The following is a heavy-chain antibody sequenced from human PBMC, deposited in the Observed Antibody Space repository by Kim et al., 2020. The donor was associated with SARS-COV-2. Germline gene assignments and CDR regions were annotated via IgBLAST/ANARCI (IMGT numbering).Heavy chain of an antibody. CDR3: ARGGSVAGGFDP. V-gene: IGHV3-13*01. J-gene: IGHJ5*02. D-gene: IGHD6-19*01. Sequence: YYPGSVKGPFTISRENATNSLYLQMNSLSAGDTAVYYCARGGSVAGGFDPWGQGTLVTVSS.